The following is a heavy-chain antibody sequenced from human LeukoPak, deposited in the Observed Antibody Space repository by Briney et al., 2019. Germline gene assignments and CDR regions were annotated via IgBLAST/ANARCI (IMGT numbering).Heavy chain of an antibody. CDR3: ARDQRGFSYSKYYFDY. Sequence: PGGSLRLSCAASGFTFSSSWMHWVRQAPGKGLVRVAVIWYDGTNNYHADSVKGRFTISRDNSKNTLYLQMNSLRAEDTAVYYCARDQRGFSYSKYYFDYWGQGTLVTVSS. CDR2: IWYDGTNN. D-gene: IGHD5-18*01. CDR1: GFTFSSSW. V-gene: IGHV3-33*08. J-gene: IGHJ4*02.